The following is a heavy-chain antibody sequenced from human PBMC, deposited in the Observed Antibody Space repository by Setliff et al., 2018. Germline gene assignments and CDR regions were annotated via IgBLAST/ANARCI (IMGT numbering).Heavy chain of an antibody. CDR1: CGSFSGYD. V-gene: IGHV4-34*12. Sequence: SETLSLTCAVYCGSFSGYDLSWIRQPPGKRLEWIGEIIHSGSTNYNPSLKSRLTISLDTSKNQFSLTVSTVTAAETAVYSCARSFSRREKFLLDYWGQGALVTVSS. CDR3: ARSFSRREKFLLDY. J-gene: IGHJ4*02. CDR2: IIHSGST.